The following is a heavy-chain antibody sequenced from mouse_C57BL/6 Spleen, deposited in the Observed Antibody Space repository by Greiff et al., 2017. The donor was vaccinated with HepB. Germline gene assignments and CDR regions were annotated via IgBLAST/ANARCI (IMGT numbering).Heavy chain of an antibody. CDR3: ARRRRIRDWYFDV. J-gene: IGHJ1*03. V-gene: IGHV1-7*01. CDR2: INPSSGYT. CDR1: GYTFTSYW. D-gene: IGHD1-1*01. Sequence: QVQLKESGAELAKPGASVKLSCKASGYTFTSYWMHWVKQRPGQGLEWIGYINPSSGYTKYNQKFKDKATLTADKSSSTAYMQLSSLTYEDSAVYDCARRRRIRDWYFDVWGTGTTVTVSS.